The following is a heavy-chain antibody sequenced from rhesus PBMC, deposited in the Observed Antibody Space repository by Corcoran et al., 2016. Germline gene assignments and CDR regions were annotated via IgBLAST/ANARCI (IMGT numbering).Heavy chain of an antibody. CDR1: GFSISTSGTG. J-gene: IGHJ4*01. D-gene: IGHD6-19*01. Sequence: QVTLKESGPALVKPTQTLTLTCTSSGFSISTSGTGVGWIRPTQGKALEGLASIYWNVSKYYSTSLKSRLTISKDTSKNQVVLTMTNMDPVDTATYYCARVLRYSGRSGHYWGQGVLVTVSS. CDR3: ARVLRYSGRSGHY. CDR2: IYWNVSK. V-gene: IGHV2-95*01.